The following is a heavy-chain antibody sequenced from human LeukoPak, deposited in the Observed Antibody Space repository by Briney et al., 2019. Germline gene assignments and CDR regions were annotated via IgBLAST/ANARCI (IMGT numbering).Heavy chain of an antibody. CDR2: ILHDGSNK. J-gene: IGHJ5*02. CDR3: AKDRYGSGSNWFDP. D-gene: IGHD3-10*01. CDR1: GFTFSSYA. Sequence: GGSLRLSCATSGFTFSSYAMSWVRQAPGKGLEWVAVILHDGSNKYHADSVKGRFTISRDNSKKTLYLQMNNLTSEDTAVYYCAKDRYGSGSNWFDPWGQGTLVTVSS. V-gene: IGHV3-30*18.